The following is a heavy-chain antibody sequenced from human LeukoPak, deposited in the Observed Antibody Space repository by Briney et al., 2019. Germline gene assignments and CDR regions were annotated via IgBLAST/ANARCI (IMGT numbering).Heavy chain of an antibody. CDR2: ISYDGSNK. J-gene: IGHJ4*02. Sequence: PGGSLRLSCAASGFTFSSYAMHWVRQAPGKGLEWVAVISYDGSNKYYADSVKGRFTISRDNSKNTLYLQMNSLRAEDTAVYYCARPALGGYGYDYPPGSFDYWGQGTLVTVSS. CDR1: GFTFSSYA. V-gene: IGHV3-30-3*01. D-gene: IGHD5-12*01. CDR3: ARPALGGYGYDYPPGSFDY.